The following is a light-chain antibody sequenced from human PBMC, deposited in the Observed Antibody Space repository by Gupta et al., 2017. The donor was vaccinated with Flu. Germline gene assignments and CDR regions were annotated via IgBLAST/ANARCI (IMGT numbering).Light chain of an antibody. CDR3: QQTYSTPT. V-gene: IGKV1-39*01. J-gene: IGKJ5*01. CDR1: GNINNY. Sequence: DIQMTQSPSSLSASVGDRVTITCRASGNINNYLNWYQQKSGKAPKVLIYAASSLERGVPSRFSGSGSGTYFTLTISSLQPEDFATYDCQQTYSTPTFGQGTRLEIK. CDR2: AAS.